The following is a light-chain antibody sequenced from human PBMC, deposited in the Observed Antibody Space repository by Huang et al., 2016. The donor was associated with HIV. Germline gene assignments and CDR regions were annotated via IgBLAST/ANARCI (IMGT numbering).Light chain of an antibody. J-gene: IGKJ3*01. Sequence: IQLTQSPSSLSASVGDRVTITCRASQGIGRSLVWYQQKPGKAPKLLIYATSTLQSGVPSRFSGSGSGTDFTLTISSLQPEEFATYYCQPLKTYPITFGPGTQVDIK. CDR3: QPLKTYPIT. V-gene: IGKV1-9*01. CDR1: QGIGRS. CDR2: ATS.